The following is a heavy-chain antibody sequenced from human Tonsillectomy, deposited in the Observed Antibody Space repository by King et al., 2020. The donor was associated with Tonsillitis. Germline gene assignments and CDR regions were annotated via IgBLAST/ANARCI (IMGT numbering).Heavy chain of an antibody. CDR1: GYSFTTFW. CDR3: ARLGDEFWSGHYNYYYMDV. J-gene: IGHJ6*03. D-gene: IGHD3-3*01. CDR2: IYPGDSDT. V-gene: IGHV5-51*03. Sequence: QLVQSGAEVKKPGESLKISCKGSGYSFTTFWIGWVRQMPGKGLEWMGIIYPGDSDTTYSPSFQGQVTNSADQSNTTAYLQWSSLKASDTAMYYCARLGDEFWSGHYNYYYMDVWGKGTTVTVSS.